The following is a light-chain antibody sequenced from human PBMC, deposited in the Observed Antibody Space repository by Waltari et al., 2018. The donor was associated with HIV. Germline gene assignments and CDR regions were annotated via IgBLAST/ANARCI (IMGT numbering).Light chain of an antibody. Sequence: QSALTQPASASGSPGQSISLSCTGTSSDVGDSYVSWYQHHSGKAPKVIIYEVTNRPSGVSHRFSGSKSGNTASLTISGLLPEDEADYFCSSYISSATPEFGGGTRLTVL. CDR2: EVT. CDR1: SSDVGDSY. J-gene: IGLJ3*02. CDR3: SSYISSATPE. V-gene: IGLV2-14*01.